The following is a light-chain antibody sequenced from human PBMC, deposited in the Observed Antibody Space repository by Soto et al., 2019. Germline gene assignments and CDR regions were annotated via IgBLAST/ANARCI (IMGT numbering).Light chain of an antibody. V-gene: IGKV4-1*01. CDR2: WAS. CDR3: QQSFRPWT. Sequence: DIVMTQSPDSLAVSLGERATINCKSSQSVLYSSNNKNYLAWYQQKPGQPPKLLIYWASTRESGVPDRFSGSGSGTDFTLTISSLQAEDVAVYYRQQSFRPWTFGQGTKVEIK. J-gene: IGKJ1*01. CDR1: QSVLYSSNNKNY.